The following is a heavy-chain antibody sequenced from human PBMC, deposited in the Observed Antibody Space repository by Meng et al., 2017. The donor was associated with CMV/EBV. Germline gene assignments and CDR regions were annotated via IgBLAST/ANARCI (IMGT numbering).Heavy chain of an antibody. J-gene: IGHJ6*02. Sequence: GGSLRLSCAASGFTFSSYAMHWVRQAPGKGLEWVAVISYDGSNKYYADSVKGRFTISRDNSKNTLYLQMNSLRAEDTAVYYCARESRWLRLGDYYYGMDVWGQGTTVTVSS. V-gene: IGHV3-30*04. CDR2: ISYDGSNK. CDR3: ARESRWLRLGDYYYGMDV. CDR1: GFTFSSYA. D-gene: IGHD5-12*01.